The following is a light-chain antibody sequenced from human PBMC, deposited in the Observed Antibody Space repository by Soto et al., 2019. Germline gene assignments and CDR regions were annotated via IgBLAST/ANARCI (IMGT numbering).Light chain of an antibody. Sequence: QAVVTQPPSASGTPGQRVTISCSGSTSNIGSHTVNWYQQLPGTAPKLLINTNNQRPSGVPDRFSGYKSDTSASLVISGLQSEDEADYYCATWDDSLKGVFGTGTKLTVL. J-gene: IGLJ1*01. CDR1: TSNIGSHT. CDR2: TNN. V-gene: IGLV1-44*01. CDR3: ATWDDSLKGV.